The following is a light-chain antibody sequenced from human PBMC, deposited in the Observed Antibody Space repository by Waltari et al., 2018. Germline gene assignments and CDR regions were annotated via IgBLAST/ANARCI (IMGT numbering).Light chain of an antibody. CDR2: YAS. J-gene: IGKJ4*01. V-gene: IGKV4-1*01. CDR3: QQSYTSPFT. CDR1: QSLLYRPNNKND. Sequence: IVMTQSPDSLAVSLGARPTIPCKSIQSLLYRPNNKNDLAWYQQKPGQPPKLLISYASTRESGVPDRISGSGSGTDFTLTISSLQAEDVAVYFCQQSYTSPFTLGGGTKVEL.